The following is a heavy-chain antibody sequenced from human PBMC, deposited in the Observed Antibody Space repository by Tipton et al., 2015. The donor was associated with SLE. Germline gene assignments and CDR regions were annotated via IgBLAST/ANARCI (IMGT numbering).Heavy chain of an antibody. V-gene: IGHV3-48*01. CDR1: GFTFSSSS. CDR2: ISSSSSTI. Sequence: SLRLSCAASGFTFSSSSMNWVRQAPGKGPEWVSYISSSSSTIYYADSVKGRFTISRDNSKNTLYLQMNSLRGEDTAVYFCARGNVPLDYWGQGTLVTVSS. CDR3: ARGNVPLDY. D-gene: IGHD3-10*02. J-gene: IGHJ4*02.